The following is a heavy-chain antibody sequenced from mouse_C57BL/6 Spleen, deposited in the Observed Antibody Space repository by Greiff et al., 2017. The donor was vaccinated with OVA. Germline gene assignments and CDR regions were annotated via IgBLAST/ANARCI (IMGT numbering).Heavy chain of an antibody. Sequence: VKLQQSGPELVKPGASVKISCKASGYAFSSSWMNWVKQRPGKGLEWIGRIYPGDGDTNYNGKFKGKATLTADKSSSTAYMQLSSLTSEDSAVYFCARTKRDAMDYWGQGTSVTVSS. CDR2: IYPGDGDT. CDR1: GYAFSSSW. D-gene: IGHD1-3*01. J-gene: IGHJ4*01. CDR3: ARTKRDAMDY. V-gene: IGHV1-82*01.